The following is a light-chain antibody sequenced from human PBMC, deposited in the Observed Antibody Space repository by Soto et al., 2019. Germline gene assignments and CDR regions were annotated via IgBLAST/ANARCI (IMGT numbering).Light chain of an antibody. CDR1: QSISRY. CDR3: QQYYSYPQT. CDR2: VAS. V-gene: IGKV1-39*01. J-gene: IGKJ1*01. Sequence: DIQITQSPSSLSSSVLERFTITCRASQSISRYLNWYQQKPGKVPNLLIYVASSLQSEVPSRFSGSGSGTDFTLTISCLQSEDFATYYCQQYYSYPQTFGQGTKVDIK.